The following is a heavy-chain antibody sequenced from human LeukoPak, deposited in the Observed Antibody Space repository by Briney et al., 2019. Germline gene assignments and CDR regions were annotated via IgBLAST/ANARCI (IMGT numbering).Heavy chain of an antibody. Sequence: HPGGSLRLSCAASGFTFSSYAMSWVRQAPGKGLEWVSAISGSGGSTYYANSVKGRFTISRDNSKNTLYLQMNSLRAEDTAVYYCAKKAAAGSGNHYFDYWGQGTLVTVSS. D-gene: IGHD6-13*01. CDR1: GFTFSSYA. V-gene: IGHV3-23*01. CDR3: AKKAAAGSGNHYFDY. CDR2: ISGSGGST. J-gene: IGHJ4*02.